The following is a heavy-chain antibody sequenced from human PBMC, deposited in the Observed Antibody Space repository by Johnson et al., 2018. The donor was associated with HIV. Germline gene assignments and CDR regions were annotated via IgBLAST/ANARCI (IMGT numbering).Heavy chain of an antibody. CDR2: ISSSGSTI. J-gene: IGHJ3*02. CDR1: GFTFRDYY. D-gene: IGHD5-18*01. Sequence: VQLVESGGGLVKPGGSLRLSCAASGFTFRDYYMSWIRQAPGKRLEWVSSISSSGSTIYYADPVKGRFTISRDNAKKSLYLQMNSLRAEDTAVYYCARDQTIQLWSDAFYIWGQGTMVTVSS. CDR3: ARDQTIQLWSDAFYI. V-gene: IGHV3-11*04.